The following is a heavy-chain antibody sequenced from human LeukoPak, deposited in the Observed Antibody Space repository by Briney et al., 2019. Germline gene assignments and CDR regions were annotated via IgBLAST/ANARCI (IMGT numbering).Heavy chain of an antibody. Sequence: GGSLRLSCAASGFTFSDYYMSWIRQAPGKGLEWVSYISSSGSTIYYADSVKGRFTISRDNAKNSLYLQMNSLRAEDTAVYYCARDRYYYDSSGYYGDDAFDIWGQGTMVTVSS. V-gene: IGHV3-11*01. D-gene: IGHD3-22*01. CDR3: ARDRYYYDSSGYYGDDAFDI. J-gene: IGHJ3*02. CDR1: GFTFSDYY. CDR2: ISSSGSTI.